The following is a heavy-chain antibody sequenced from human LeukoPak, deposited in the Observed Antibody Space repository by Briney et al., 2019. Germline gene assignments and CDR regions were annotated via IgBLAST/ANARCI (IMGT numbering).Heavy chain of an antibody. J-gene: IGHJ4*02. Sequence: PGGSLRLSCAASGFTFSSYWMSWVRQAPGKGLEWVANIKQDGSEKYYVDSVKGRFTISSDNAKNSLYLQMNSLRAEDTAVYYCARERVGYCSGGSCYNYFDYWGQGTLVTASS. CDR3: ARERVGYCSGGSCYNYFDY. D-gene: IGHD2-15*01. V-gene: IGHV3-7*01. CDR1: GFTFSSYW. CDR2: IKQDGSEK.